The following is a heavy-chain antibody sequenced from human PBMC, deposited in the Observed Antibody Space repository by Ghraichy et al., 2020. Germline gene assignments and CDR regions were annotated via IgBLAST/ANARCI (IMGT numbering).Heavy chain of an antibody. J-gene: IGHJ6*02. V-gene: IGHV3-48*02. Sequence: GALRLSCVGSGFTFSSYSMNWVRQSPGKGLEWVSYITSSSRTKFYADSVKGRFTISRDNAQNSLYLQMNSLRDEDTAVYYCARASTVVRSYYYDGMDVWGQGTTVTVSS. CDR3: ARASTVVRSYYYDGMDV. CDR2: ITSSSRTK. D-gene: IGHD4-23*01. CDR1: GFTFSSYS.